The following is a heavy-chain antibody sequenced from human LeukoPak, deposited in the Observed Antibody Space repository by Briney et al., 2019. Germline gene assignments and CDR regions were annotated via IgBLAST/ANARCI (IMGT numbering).Heavy chain of an antibody. J-gene: IGHJ3*02. CDR3: ARDRGDYGDSFDAFDI. D-gene: IGHD4-17*01. V-gene: IGHV3-33*01. CDR1: GFTFSSCG. CDR2: IWYDGSNK. Sequence: GGSLRLSCAASGFTFSSCGMHWVRQAPGKGLEWVAVIWYDGSNKYYADSVKGRYTISRDNSKNTLYLQMNSLRAEDTAVYYCARDRGDYGDSFDAFDIWGQGTMVTVSS.